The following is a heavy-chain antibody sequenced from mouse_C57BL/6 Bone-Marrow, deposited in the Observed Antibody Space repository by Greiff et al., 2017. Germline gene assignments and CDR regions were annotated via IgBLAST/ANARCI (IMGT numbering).Heavy chain of an antibody. CDR1: GYTFTSYT. CDR3: ASITTVDV. J-gene: IGHJ1*03. V-gene: IGHV1-4*01. CDR2: INPSSGYT. D-gene: IGHD1-2*01. Sequence: QVQLQQSGAELARPGASVKMSCKASGYTFTSYTMHWVKQRPGPGLEWIGYINPSSGYTKYNQKFKDKATLTADKSSSTAYMPLSSLTSEDSAVYYCASITTVDVWGTGTTVSGSS.